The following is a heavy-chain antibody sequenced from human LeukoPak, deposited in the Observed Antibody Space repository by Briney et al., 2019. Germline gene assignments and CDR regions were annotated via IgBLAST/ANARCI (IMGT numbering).Heavy chain of an antibody. V-gene: IGHV4-4*02. CDR3: ARPHRSGWYGGFDY. D-gene: IGHD6-19*01. J-gene: IGHJ4*02. CDR1: LDSTTSNF. Sequence: SETLSLTCTVSLDSTTSNFWSWVRQPPGKGLEWIGEVHLSGASNYNPSLKSRVSMSIDNSKNQLSLKLISVTAPDTAVYYCARPHRSGWYGGFDYWGQGTLVTVSS. CDR2: VHLSGAS.